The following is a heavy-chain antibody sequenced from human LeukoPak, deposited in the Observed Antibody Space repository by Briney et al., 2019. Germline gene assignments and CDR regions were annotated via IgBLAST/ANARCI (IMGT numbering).Heavy chain of an antibody. J-gene: IGHJ4*02. D-gene: IGHD3-10*01. V-gene: IGHV5-51*01. Sequence: GESLKISFKGSGYSFTTNWIGWVRQMPGKGLEWMGIIYPGDSDTKYSPSFQGQVTISADKSISTAYLQWSSLKASDTAMYYCARTITMVRGVIIYPNYFDYWGQGTLVTVSS. CDR3: ARTITMVRGVIIYPNYFDY. CDR1: GYSFTTNW. CDR2: IYPGDSDT.